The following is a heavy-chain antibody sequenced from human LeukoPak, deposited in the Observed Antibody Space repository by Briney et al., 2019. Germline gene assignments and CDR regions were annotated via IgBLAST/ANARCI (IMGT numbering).Heavy chain of an antibody. CDR2: IYTSGST. D-gene: IGHD6-19*01. V-gene: IGHV4-61*02. CDR1: GGSISSGSYY. Sequence: SETLSLTCTVSGGSISSGSYYWNWIRQPAGKGLEWIGRIYTSGSTNYNPSLKSRVTTSVDTSKDQFSLKLSSVTAADTAVYYCAREASGWYYMDVWGKGTTVTVSS. J-gene: IGHJ6*03. CDR3: AREASGWYYMDV.